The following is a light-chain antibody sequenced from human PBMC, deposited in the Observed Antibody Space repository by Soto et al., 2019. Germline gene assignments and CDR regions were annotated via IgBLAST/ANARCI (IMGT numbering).Light chain of an antibody. Sequence: EIVLTQSPATLSFSPGERATLSCSASQSVRSYLAWYQQKPGQTPRLLIYDAFNRATGIPARFSGSWSGTDFTLTISSLEPEDFAVYYCQQRGNWPQTFGPGTKVDIK. CDR2: DAF. V-gene: IGKV3-11*01. J-gene: IGKJ3*01. CDR1: QSVRSY. CDR3: QQRGNWPQT.